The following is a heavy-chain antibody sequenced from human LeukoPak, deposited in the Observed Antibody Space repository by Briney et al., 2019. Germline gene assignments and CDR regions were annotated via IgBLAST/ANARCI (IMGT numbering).Heavy chain of an antibody. CDR2: ISYDGSNK. CDR3: AKIGRRFGELRSFVDY. V-gene: IGHV3-30-3*02. J-gene: IGHJ4*02. Sequence: PGGSLRLSCAASGFTFSSYAMHWVRQAPGKGLEWVAVISYDGSNKYYADSVKGRFTISRDNSKNTLYLQMNSLRAEDTAVYYCAKIGRRFGELRSFVDYWGQGTLVTVSS. CDR1: GFTFSSYA. D-gene: IGHD3-10*01.